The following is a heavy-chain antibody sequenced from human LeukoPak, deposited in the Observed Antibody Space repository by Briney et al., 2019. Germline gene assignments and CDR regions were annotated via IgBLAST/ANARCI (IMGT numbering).Heavy chain of an antibody. CDR3: ASSERSSRGWYSV. Sequence: ASVKVSCKASGYTFTSYYMHWVRQAPGQGLEWMGRINPNSGGTNYAQKFQGRVTMTRDTSISTAYMELSRLRSDDTAVYYCASSERSSRGWYSVWGQGTLVTVSS. CDR1: GYTFTSYY. V-gene: IGHV1-2*06. CDR2: INPNSGGT. J-gene: IGHJ4*02. D-gene: IGHD6-19*01.